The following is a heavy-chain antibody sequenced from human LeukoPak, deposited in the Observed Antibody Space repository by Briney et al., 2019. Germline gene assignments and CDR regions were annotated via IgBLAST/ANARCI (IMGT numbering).Heavy chain of an antibody. CDR2: IIGSSGDT. V-gene: IGHV3-23*01. CDR3: AKGAYDYIEMGYFDD. J-gene: IGHJ4*02. Sequence: PRGSLRLSCAASGFRFSNFAMSWVRQAPGKGLEWVSLIIGSSGDTLYADSVKGRFTISRVISKNRLYLQMNSLRAEDTALYYCAKGAYDYIEMGYFDDWGQGTLVTVSS. D-gene: IGHD5-12*01. CDR1: GFRFSNFA.